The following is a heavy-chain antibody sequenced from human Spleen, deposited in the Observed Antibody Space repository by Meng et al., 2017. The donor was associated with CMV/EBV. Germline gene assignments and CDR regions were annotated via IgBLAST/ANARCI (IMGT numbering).Heavy chain of an antibody. CDR3: ATDRGSSSYSHYYGMDV. CDR1: GFTLKDYY. V-gene: IGHV3-11*01. D-gene: IGHD6-13*01. CDR2: ISSSGSAI. J-gene: IGHJ6*02. Sequence: GGSLRLSCVASGFTLKDYYMRWIRQAPGKGLEWVSYISSSGSAIYHADSVKGRFTISRDNAKSSLYLQMNSLRAEDTAVYYCATDRGSSSYSHYYGMDVWGQGTTVTVSS.